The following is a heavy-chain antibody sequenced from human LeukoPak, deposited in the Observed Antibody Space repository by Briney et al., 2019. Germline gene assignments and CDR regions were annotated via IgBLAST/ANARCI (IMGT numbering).Heavy chain of an antibody. CDR3: ARGVMVYATYYFDY. CDR2: MNPNSGNT. D-gene: IGHD2-8*01. V-gene: IGHV1-8*02. Sequence: GASVRVSCKASGYTFTGYYMHWVRQAPGQGLEWMGWMNPNSGNTGYAQKFQGRVTMTRNTSISTAYMELSSLRSEDTAVYYCARGVMVYATYYFDYWGQGTLVTVSS. CDR1: GYTFTGYY. J-gene: IGHJ4*02.